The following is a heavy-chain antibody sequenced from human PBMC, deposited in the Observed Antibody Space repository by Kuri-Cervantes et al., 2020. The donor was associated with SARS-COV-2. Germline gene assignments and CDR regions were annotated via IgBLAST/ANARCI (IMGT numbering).Heavy chain of an antibody. CDR2: IEYDGSSK. J-gene: IGHJ4*02. V-gene: IGHV3-30*03. Sequence: GESLKISCAASGFSFSAYGMYWVRQAPGKGLEWVAFIEYDGSSKYYADSVTGRLTVSRDNSKNTLFLHMDSLRGEDTAVYYCARDGDSGYSSGWFDYWGQGTLVTVSS. CDR1: GFSFSAYG. CDR3: ARDGDSGYSSGWFDY. D-gene: IGHD6-19*01.